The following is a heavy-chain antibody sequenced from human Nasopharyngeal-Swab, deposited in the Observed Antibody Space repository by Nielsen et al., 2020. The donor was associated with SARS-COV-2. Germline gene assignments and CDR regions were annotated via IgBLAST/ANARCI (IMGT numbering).Heavy chain of an antibody. J-gene: IGHJ4*02. D-gene: IGHD5-18*01. V-gene: IGHV3-11*04. CDR1: GFSFSDFY. Sequence: GESLKISCAGSGFSFSDFYTSWIRQAPGKGLEWVAFIDGSGSMIDYADSVKGRFAISRDNANNSLNLQMHSLRAEDTAVYYCARAGSSYGRLLYWGQGTRVDVST. CDR3: ARAGSSYGRLLY. CDR2: IDGSGSMI.